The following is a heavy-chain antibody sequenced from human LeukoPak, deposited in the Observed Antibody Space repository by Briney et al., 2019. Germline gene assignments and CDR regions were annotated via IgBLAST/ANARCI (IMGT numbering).Heavy chain of an antibody. CDR2: ITTSSTDM. V-gene: IGHV3-21*01. CDR3: ARVYSSAVDY. Sequence: GGSLRLSCAASGFAFSNYAMNWVRQAPGKGLEWVSSITTSSTDMYYADSVKGRFTISRDNAKNSLYLQMNSLRAEDTAVYYCARVYSSAVDYWGQGTLVTVSS. CDR1: GFAFSNYA. J-gene: IGHJ4*02. D-gene: IGHD3-22*01.